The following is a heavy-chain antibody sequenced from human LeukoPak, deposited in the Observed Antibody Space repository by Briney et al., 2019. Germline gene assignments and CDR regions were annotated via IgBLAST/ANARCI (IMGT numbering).Heavy chain of an antibody. D-gene: IGHD6-13*01. Sequence: PSETLSLTCTVSGGSISSSSYYWGWIRQPPGKGLEWIGSIYYSGSTYYNPSLKSRVTISVDTSKNQFSLNLSSVTAADTAVYHCARTIAAAGTVYYYMDVWGKGTTVTVSS. CDR3: ARTIAAAGTVYYYMDV. J-gene: IGHJ6*03. V-gene: IGHV4-39*07. CDR2: IYYSGST. CDR1: GGSISSSSYY.